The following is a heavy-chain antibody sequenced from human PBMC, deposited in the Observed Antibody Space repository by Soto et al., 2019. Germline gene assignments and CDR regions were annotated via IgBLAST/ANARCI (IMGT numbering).Heavy chain of an antibody. CDR3: ARGGYYDSSGYPEAFDI. Sequence: QVQLQESGPGLVKPSQTLSLTCTVSGGSISSGGYYWSWIRQHPGKGLEWIGYIYYSGSTYYNPSLKSRVTISVDTSKNQFSLKLSSVTAADTAVYYCARGGYYDSSGYPEAFDIWGQGTMVTVSS. V-gene: IGHV4-31*03. J-gene: IGHJ3*02. D-gene: IGHD3-22*01. CDR1: GGSISSGGYY. CDR2: IYYSGST.